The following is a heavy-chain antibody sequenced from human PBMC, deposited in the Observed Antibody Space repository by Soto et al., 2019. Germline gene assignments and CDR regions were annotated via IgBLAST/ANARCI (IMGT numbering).Heavy chain of an antibody. CDR2: IYYSGST. J-gene: IGHJ6*02. Sequence: QVQLQESGPGLVKPSQTLSLTCTVSGGSISSGGYYWSWIRQHPGKGLEWIGYIYYSGSTYYNPSLKSRVTISVDTSKNQFSLKLSSVTAADTAVYYCARESLNGDFEAGMDVCGQGTTVTVSS. CDR1: GGSISSGGYY. V-gene: IGHV4-31*03. D-gene: IGHD3-9*01. CDR3: ARESLNGDFEAGMDV.